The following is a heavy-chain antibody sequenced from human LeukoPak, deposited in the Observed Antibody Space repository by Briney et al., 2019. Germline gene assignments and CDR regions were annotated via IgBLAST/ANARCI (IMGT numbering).Heavy chain of an antibody. J-gene: IGHJ4*02. CDR2: INQDGSEK. Sequence: GGSLRLSCAASGFTFSTYWMNWFRQAPGQGLEWVANINQDGSEKYYLDSAKGRFTISRDNARNSLYLQMNSLRADDTALYYCAKDGSSGLQLWSVGNYFGYWGQGTLVTVSS. CDR1: GFTFSTYW. D-gene: IGHD5-18*01. CDR3: AKDGSSGLQLWSVGNYFGY. V-gene: IGHV3-7*03.